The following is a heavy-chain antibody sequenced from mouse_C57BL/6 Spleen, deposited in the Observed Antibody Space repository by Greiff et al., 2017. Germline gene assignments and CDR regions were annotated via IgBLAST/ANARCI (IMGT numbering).Heavy chain of an antibody. CDR1: GYAFTNYL. D-gene: IGHD3-2*02. CDR3: ARGGSSGYLYAMDY. V-gene: IGHV1-54*01. J-gene: IGHJ4*01. CDR2: INPGSGGT. Sequence: VQLQQSGAELVRPGTSVKVSCKASGYAFTNYLIEWVKQRPGQGLEWIGVINPGSGGTNYNEKFKGKATLTADKSSSTAYMQLSSVTSEDSAVYCCARGGSSGYLYAMDYWGQGTSVTVSS.